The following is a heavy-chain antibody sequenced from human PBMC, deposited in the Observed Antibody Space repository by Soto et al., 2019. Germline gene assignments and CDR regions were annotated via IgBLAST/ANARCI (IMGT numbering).Heavy chain of an antibody. V-gene: IGHV1-18*01. CDR2: ISAYNGNT. CDR1: GYTFTSYG. CDR3: ARPPAGYCSGGSCYVLHFDY. D-gene: IGHD2-15*01. Sequence: ASVKVSCKASGYTFTSYGISWVRQAPGQGLEWMGWISAYNGNTNYAQKLQGRVTMTTDTSTSTAYMELRSLRSDDTAVYYCARPPAGYCSGGSCYVLHFDYWGQGTLVTVSS. J-gene: IGHJ4*02.